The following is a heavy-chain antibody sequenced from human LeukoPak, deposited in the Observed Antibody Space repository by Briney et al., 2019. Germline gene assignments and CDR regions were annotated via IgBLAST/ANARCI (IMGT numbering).Heavy chain of an antibody. D-gene: IGHD6-13*01. CDR2: RKQDGSEK. J-gene: IGHJ4*02. V-gene: IGHV3-7*04. Sequence: PGGSLRLSCAASGFTFSSYWMSWVRQAPGKGLEWVANRKQDGSEKYYVDSVKGRFTISRDNAKNSLYLQMNSLRAEDTAVYYCARVSIAAAGTFCYFDYWGQGTLVTVSS. CDR1: GFTFSSYW. CDR3: ARVSIAAAGTFCYFDY.